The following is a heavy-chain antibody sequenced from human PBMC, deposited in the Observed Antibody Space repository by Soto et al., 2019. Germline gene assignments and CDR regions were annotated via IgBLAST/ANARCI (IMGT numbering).Heavy chain of an antibody. D-gene: IGHD3-10*01. J-gene: IGHJ5*02. Sequence: SETLSLTCTVSGGSISSYYWSWIRQPPGKGLEWIGYIYYSGSTNYNPSLKSRVTISVDTSKNQFSLKLSSVTAADTAVYYCARDRVYYGSGSYSNNWFDPWGQGTLVTVSS. V-gene: IGHV4-59*01. CDR1: GGSISSYY. CDR2: IYYSGST. CDR3: ARDRVYYGSGSYSNNWFDP.